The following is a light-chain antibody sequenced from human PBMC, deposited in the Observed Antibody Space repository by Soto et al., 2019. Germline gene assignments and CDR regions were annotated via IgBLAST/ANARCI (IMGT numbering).Light chain of an antibody. J-gene: IGLJ1*01. Sequence: QSVLAQPPSASGTPGQRVTISCAGSSSNIGTNYVHWYQQLPGTAPKLLIYLNDQRPSGVPDRFSGSKSGTSASLAISGLRSEDEADYFCAAWDGSLDGRFVFGTGTKVTLL. CDR3: AAWDGSLDGRFV. CDR1: SSNIGTNY. CDR2: LND. V-gene: IGLV1-47*02.